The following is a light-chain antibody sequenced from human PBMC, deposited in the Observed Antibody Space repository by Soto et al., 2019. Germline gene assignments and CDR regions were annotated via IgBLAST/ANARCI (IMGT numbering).Light chain of an antibody. CDR1: SSDVGVYNS. Sequence: QSALTQPPSASGSPGQSVTISCTGTSSDVGVYNSVSWYQQHPAQAPKLMIYDVSKWPSGVPDRFSGSKSGNTACLTVSGLQAEDEADYYCSSYAGTHIVFGTGTKVTVL. J-gene: IGLJ1*01. CDR3: SSYAGTHIV. CDR2: DVS. V-gene: IGLV2-8*01.